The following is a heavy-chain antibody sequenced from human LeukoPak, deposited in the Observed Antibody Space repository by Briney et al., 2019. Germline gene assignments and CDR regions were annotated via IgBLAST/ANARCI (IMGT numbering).Heavy chain of an antibody. CDR2: ISSSGSTI. Sequence: PGGSLRLSCAASGFTFSSYEMNWVRQAPGKGLEWVSYISSSGSTIYYADSVKGRFTISRDNAKNSLYLQMNSLRAEDTAVYYCARDSPVAGTSWGQGTLVTVSS. CDR1: GFTFSSYE. CDR3: ARDSPVAGTS. J-gene: IGHJ5*02. V-gene: IGHV3-48*03. D-gene: IGHD6-19*01.